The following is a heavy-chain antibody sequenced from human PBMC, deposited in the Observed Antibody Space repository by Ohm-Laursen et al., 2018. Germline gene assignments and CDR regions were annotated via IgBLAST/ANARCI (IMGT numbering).Heavy chain of an antibody. D-gene: IGHD4-17*01. CDR1: GFTIYSNY. Sequence: SLRLSCAATGFTIYSNYMNWARQAPGKGLEWVSVIYTGDITSYADSVKGRFTISRDISKNALYLHMNSLRAEDRGVYYCVRGLADGVHLNWGQGTLVAVSS. V-gene: IGHV3-66*01. CDR3: VRGLADGVHLN. CDR2: IYTGDIT. J-gene: IGHJ4*02.